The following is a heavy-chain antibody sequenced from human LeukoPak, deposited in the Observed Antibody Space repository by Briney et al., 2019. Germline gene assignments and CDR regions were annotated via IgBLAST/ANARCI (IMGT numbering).Heavy chain of an antibody. J-gene: IGHJ5*02. CDR1: GGSISSSSYY. CDR2: IYYSGST. CDR3: ARDKTSTWEYNWFDP. Sequence: SETLSLTCTVSGGSISSSSYYWGWSRQPPGKGLEGIASIYYSGSTYYYPSLKSRVTISVDTSKYQFSLKLSSVTAADTAMYYCARDKTSTWEYNWFDPWGQGTLVTVSS. D-gene: IGHD1-26*01. V-gene: IGHV4-39*07.